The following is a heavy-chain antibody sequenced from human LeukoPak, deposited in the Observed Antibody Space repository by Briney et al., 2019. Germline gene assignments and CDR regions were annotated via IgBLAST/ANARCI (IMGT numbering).Heavy chain of an antibody. Sequence: PSETLSLTCSVSGGSISSYYRSWIRQPPGKGLEWIGYINYSGSTNYNPSLKSRVTISVDTSENQLSLKLSSVTAADTAVYYCARAHSSSWYMDYWGQGTLVTVSS. CDR2: INYSGST. CDR1: GGSISSYY. CDR3: ARAHSSSWYMDY. D-gene: IGHD6-13*01. V-gene: IGHV4-59*01. J-gene: IGHJ4*02.